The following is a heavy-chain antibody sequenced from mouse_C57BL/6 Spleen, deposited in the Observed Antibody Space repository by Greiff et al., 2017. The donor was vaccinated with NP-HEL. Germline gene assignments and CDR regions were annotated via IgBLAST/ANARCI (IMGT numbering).Heavy chain of an antibody. CDR2: IHPNSGST. V-gene: IGHV1-64*01. J-gene: IGHJ2*01. Sequence: QVQLQQPGAELVKPGASVKLSCKASGYTFTSYWMHWVKQRPGQGLEWIGMIHPNSGSTNYNEKFKSKATLTVDKSSSTAYMQRSSLTSEDSAVYYCARDFKVYFDYWGQGTTLTVSS. CDR1: GYTFTSYW. CDR3: ARDFKVYFDY.